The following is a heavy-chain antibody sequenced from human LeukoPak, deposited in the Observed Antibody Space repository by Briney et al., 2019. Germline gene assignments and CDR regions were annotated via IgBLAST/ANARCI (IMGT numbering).Heavy chain of an antibody. V-gene: IGHV3-21*01. CDR1: GFTFSSYS. Sequence: GGSLRLSCAASGFTFSSYSMNWVRQAPGKGLEWVSSISSSSSYIYYADSVKGRFTISRDNAKNSLYLQMNSLRDEDTAVYYCAREVRSLWFGELSLFDYWGQGTLVTVSS. CDR2: ISSSSSYI. CDR3: AREVRSLWFGELSLFDY. J-gene: IGHJ4*02. D-gene: IGHD3-10*01.